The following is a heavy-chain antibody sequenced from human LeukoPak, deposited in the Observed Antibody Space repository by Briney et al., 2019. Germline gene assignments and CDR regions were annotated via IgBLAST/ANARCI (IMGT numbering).Heavy chain of an antibody. Sequence: ASVKVSCKASGYTFTSYYMHWVRQAPGQGLEWMGIINPSGGSTSYAQKFQGRVTMTRDTSTSTVYMELSSLRSEDTAVYYCARPTVLYSGSYYRLDYWGQGTLVTVPS. J-gene: IGHJ4*02. D-gene: IGHD1-26*01. CDR1: GYTFTSYY. CDR3: ARPTVLYSGSYYRLDY. V-gene: IGHV1-46*01. CDR2: INPSGGST.